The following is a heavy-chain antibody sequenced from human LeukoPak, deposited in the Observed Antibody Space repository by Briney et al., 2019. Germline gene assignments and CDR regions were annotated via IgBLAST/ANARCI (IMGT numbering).Heavy chain of an antibody. D-gene: IGHD2-21*02. CDR3: ARCGGDCYHSPAFDI. V-gene: IGHV4-59*01. CDR2: IYYSGST. CDR1: GGSISSYY. Sequence: KSSETLPLTCTVSGGSISSYYWSWIRQPPGKGLEWIGYIYYSGSTNYNPSLKSRVTISVDTSKNQFSLKLSSVTAADTAVYYCARCGGDCYHSPAFDIWGQGTMVTVSS. J-gene: IGHJ3*02.